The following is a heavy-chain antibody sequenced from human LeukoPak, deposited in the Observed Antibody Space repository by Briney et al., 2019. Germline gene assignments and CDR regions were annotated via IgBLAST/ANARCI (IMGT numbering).Heavy chain of an antibody. CDR3: ASEYSSSWYSFDY. CDR1: GFTFSSYW. V-gene: IGHV3-7*01. Sequence: GGSLRLSCAACGFTFSSYWMSWVRQAPGKGLEWVANIKQDGSEKYYVDSVKGRFTISRDNAKNSLYLQMNSLRAEDTAVYYCASEYSSSWYSFDYWGQGTLVTVSS. D-gene: IGHD6-13*01. J-gene: IGHJ4*02. CDR2: IKQDGSEK.